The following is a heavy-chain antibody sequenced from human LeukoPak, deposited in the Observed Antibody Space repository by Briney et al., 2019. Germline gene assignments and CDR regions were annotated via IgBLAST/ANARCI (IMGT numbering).Heavy chain of an antibody. CDR3: AKGGNDNVEVTD. CDR1: GFTFSGSA. V-gene: IGHV3-73*01. Sequence: PGGSLRLSCAASGFTFSGSAMHWVRQASGKGLEWVGRIRSKANSYATAYAASVKGRFTISRDDSKNTLYLQMNSLRVEDTAVYYCAKGGNDNVEVTDWGQGTLVTVSS. CDR2: IRSKANSYAT. J-gene: IGHJ4*02. D-gene: IGHD2-15*01.